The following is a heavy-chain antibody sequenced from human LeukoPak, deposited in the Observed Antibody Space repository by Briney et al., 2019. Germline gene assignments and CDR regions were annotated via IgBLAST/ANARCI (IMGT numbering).Heavy chain of an antibody. D-gene: IGHD6-6*01. CDR3: ARGVIAARPAFDY. J-gene: IGHJ4*02. CDR1: GGSISTYY. Sequence: SETLSLTCTVSGGSISTYYWSWIRQPPGKGLEWIGYIYYSGSTNYNPSLKSRVTISVDASKNQFSLKLSSVTAADTAVYYCARGVIAARPAFDYWGQGTLVTVSS. V-gene: IGHV4-59*12. CDR2: IYYSGST.